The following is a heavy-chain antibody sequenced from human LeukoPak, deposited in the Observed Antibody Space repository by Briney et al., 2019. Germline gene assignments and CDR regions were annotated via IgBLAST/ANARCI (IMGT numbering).Heavy chain of an antibody. CDR1: GFTFSSYC. D-gene: IGHD3-3*01. J-gene: IGHJ4*02. V-gene: IGHV3-33*01. CDR3: ARAYYDWGGPDYFDY. CDR2: ICYDGSNK. Sequence: GGSLRLSCAASGFTFSSYCMHWVRQAPGKGLEWVAVICYDGSNKYYADSVKGRFTISRDNSKNTLYLQMNSLRAEDTAVYYCARAYYDWGGPDYFDYWGQGTLVTVSS.